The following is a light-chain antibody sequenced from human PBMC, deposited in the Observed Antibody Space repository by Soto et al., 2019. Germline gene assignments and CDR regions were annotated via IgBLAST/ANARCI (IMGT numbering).Light chain of an antibody. CDR2: AAS. CDR1: QGISSF. J-gene: IGKJ1*01. CDR3: QKYNSATRT. Sequence: DIQMTQSPSSLSASVGDRVTITCGASQGISSFLAWYQQKPGKVPKLLIYAASTLQSGVPSRFSGSGSGTDFTLTISPLKHEDVATYYCQKYNSATRTFGQGTKVDIK. V-gene: IGKV1-27*01.